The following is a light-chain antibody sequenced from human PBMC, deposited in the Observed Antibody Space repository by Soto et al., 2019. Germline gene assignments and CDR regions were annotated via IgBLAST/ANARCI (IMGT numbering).Light chain of an antibody. Sequence: QSVLTQPPSVSGSPGQSVTSSCTWISSNIGAGYDLHWYQQLPGTAPKLLIYGNSNRPSGVPDRFSGSKSGTSASLAITGLQAEDEADYYCQSYDNSLSAYVFGTGTKVTVL. CDR3: QSYDNSLSAYV. V-gene: IGLV1-40*01. CDR1: SSNIGAGYD. J-gene: IGLJ1*01. CDR2: GNS.